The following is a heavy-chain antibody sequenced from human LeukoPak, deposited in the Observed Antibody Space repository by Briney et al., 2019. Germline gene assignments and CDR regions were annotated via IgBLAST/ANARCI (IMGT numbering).Heavy chain of an antibody. D-gene: IGHD4-23*01. CDR1: AYSISSDHS. CDR3: AREDYGGNGAFDY. CDR2: IYHSGST. Sequence: SETLSLTCSVSAYSISSDHSWGWIRQPPGKGLEWIANIYHSGSTYYNPSLKSRATLSVDTSKNQFSLKLSSVTAADTAVYYCAREDYGGNGAFDYWGQGTLVTVSS. J-gene: IGHJ4*02. V-gene: IGHV4-38-2*02.